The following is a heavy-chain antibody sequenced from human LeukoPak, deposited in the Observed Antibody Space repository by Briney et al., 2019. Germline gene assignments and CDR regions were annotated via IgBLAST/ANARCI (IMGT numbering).Heavy chain of an antibody. V-gene: IGHV3-30*02. CDR1: GFTFSSYG. J-gene: IGHJ4*02. CDR3: AKDGIEIYDFWSGYYDC. Sequence: GGSLRLSCAASGFTFSSYGMHWVRQAPGKGLEWVAFIRYDGSNKYYADSVKGRFTISRDNSKNTLYLQMNSLRAEDTAVYYCAKDGIEIYDFWSGYYDCWGQGTLVTVSS. D-gene: IGHD3-3*01. CDR2: IRYDGSNK.